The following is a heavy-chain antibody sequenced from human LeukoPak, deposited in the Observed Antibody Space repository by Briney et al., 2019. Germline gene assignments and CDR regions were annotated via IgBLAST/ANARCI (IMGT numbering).Heavy chain of an antibody. J-gene: IGHJ3*02. V-gene: IGHV3-21*04. Sequence: PGGSLRLSCAASGFTFSSYSMNWVRQAPGRGLEWVSSISSSSYISYADSVKGRFTISRDNAKNSLYLQMNSLRAEDTAVYYCARGVSISSSWYNDIWGQGTMVTVS. CDR3: ARGVSISSSWYNDI. D-gene: IGHD6-13*01. CDR1: GFTFSSYS. CDR2: ISSSSYI.